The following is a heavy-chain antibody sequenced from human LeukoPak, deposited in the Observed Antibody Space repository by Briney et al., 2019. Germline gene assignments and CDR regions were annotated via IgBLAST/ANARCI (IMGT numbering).Heavy chain of an antibody. CDR3: ARDRDTMVRGVIIDY. V-gene: IGHV1-46*01. J-gene: IGHJ4*02. CDR2: INPSGGST. D-gene: IGHD3-10*01. CDR1: GYTFTSYY. Sequence: ASVKVSCKASGYTFTSYYMHWVRQAPGQGLEWMGIINPSGGSTSYAQKFQGRVTMTRDMSTSTVYMELSSLRSDDTAVYYCARDRDTMVRGVIIDYWGQGTLVTVSS.